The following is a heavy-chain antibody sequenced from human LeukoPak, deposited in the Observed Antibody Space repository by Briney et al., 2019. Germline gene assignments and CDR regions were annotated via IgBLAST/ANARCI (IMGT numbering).Heavy chain of an antibody. Sequence: PGGSLRLSCAASGFTFSSYEMNWVRQAPGKGLEWVSYISSSGSTIYYADSVKGRFTISRDNAKNSLYLQMNSLRAEDTAVYYCARDRYGSGSYYLGYFDYWAREPWSPSPQ. CDR1: GFTFSSYE. CDR2: ISSSGSTI. CDR3: ARDRYGSGSYYLGYFDY. J-gene: IGHJ4*02. D-gene: IGHD3-10*01. V-gene: IGHV3-48*03.